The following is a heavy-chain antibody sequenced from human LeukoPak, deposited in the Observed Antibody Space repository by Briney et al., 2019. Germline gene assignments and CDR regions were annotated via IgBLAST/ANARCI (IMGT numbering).Heavy chain of an antibody. J-gene: IGHJ4*02. CDR3: ARGPTGVLRFLEWPESDY. V-gene: IGHV1-18*01. Sequence: EASVKVSCKASGYTFTSYGISWVRQAPGQGLEWMGWISAYNGNTNYAQKLQGRVTMTTDTSTSTAYMELRSLRSDDTAVYYCARGPTGVLRFLEWPESDYWGQGTLVTVSS. CDR1: GYTFTSYG. CDR2: ISAYNGNT. D-gene: IGHD3-3*01.